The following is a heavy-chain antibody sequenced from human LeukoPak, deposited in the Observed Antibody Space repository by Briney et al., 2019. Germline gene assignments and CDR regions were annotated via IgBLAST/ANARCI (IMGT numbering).Heavy chain of an antibody. V-gene: IGHV4-34*01. CDR1: GGSFSGYY. J-gene: IGHJ6*02. CDR3: ARNPSYCSGGSCYPLYYYYYGMDV. Sequence: KPSETLSLTCAVYGGSFSGYYWSWIRQPPGKGLEWIGEINHSGSTNYNPSLKSRVTISVDTSKNQFSLKLSSVTAADTAVYYCARNPSYCSGGSCYPLYYYYYGMDVWGQGTTVTVSS. D-gene: IGHD2-15*01. CDR2: INHSGST.